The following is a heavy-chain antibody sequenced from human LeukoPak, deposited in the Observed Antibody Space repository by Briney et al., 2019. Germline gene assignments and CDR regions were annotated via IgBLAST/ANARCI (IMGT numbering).Heavy chain of an antibody. CDR3: VRGGYCSGTSCAHYDGMDV. Sequence: GGSLRLSCAASGLTFSSHWMHWVRQAPGKGLVWVSRITNDGSSTTYADSVKGRFTISRDNAKNMSYLQVNSLRAEDTAVYYCVRGGYCSGTSCAHYDGMDVWGQGTTVTVSS. D-gene: IGHD2-2*01. J-gene: IGHJ6*02. V-gene: IGHV3-74*01. CDR2: ITNDGSST. CDR1: GLTFSSHW.